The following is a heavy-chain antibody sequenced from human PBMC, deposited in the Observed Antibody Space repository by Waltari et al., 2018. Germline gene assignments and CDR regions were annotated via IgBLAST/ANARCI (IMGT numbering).Heavy chain of an antibody. CDR1: GGSISSYF. D-gene: IGHD3-22*01. CDR3: ARGPPYYHDSSATTKGYYYYGLDV. V-gene: IGHV4-4*07. CDR2: IYRSGST. Sequence: QVQLQESGPGLVKPSETVSLTCTVSGGSISSYFWSWIRQPAGKGLEWIGRIYRSGSTNYNPSLKRRAPVSVDTSKNQVSLNLSPVTAADTAVYYCARGPPYYHDSSATTKGYYYYGLDVWGQGTTVTVSS. J-gene: IGHJ6*02.